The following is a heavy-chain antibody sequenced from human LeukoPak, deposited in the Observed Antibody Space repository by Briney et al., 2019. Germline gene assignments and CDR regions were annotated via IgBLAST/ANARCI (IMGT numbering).Heavy chain of an antibody. CDR1: GFTFSSYA. J-gene: IGHJ3*02. D-gene: IGHD3-22*01. Sequence: QSGGSLRLSCAASGFTFSSYAMHWVRQAPGKGLEWVTIISYDGTNKYYADSVKGRFTISRDNSKNTLFLQMNSLRAEDTAVYYCARSNYYDSRSWGFDIWGQGTTVTVSS. V-gene: IGHV3-30*04. CDR3: ARSNYYDSRSWGFDI. CDR2: ISYDGTNK.